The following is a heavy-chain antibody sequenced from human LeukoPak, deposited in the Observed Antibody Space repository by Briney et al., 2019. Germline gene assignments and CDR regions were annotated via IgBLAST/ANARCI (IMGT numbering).Heavy chain of an antibody. D-gene: IGHD6-19*01. CDR3: AKQDISRSAWYD. CDR1: GFTFSSYA. V-gene: IGHV3-23*01. Sequence: VGSLRSTRAASGFTFSSYAMRWVRQAPGQGLEWVSAISDSGGNTYYADSVKGRFTISRDNSKNTLYLQMNSLRAEDTAVYYCAKQDISRSAWYDWGEG. J-gene: IGHJ1*01. CDR2: ISDSGGNT.